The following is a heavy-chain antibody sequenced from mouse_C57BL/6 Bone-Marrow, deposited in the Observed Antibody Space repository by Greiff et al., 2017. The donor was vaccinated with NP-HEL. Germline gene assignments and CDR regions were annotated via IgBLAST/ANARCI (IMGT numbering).Heavy chain of an antibody. CDR1: GFTFSDYY. J-gene: IGHJ2*01. D-gene: IGHD2-12*01. V-gene: IGHV5-16*01. CDR2: INYDGSST. Sequence: EVKVEESEGGLVQPGSSMKLSCTASGFTFSDYYMAWVRQVPEKGLEWVANINYDGSSTYYLDSLKSRFIISRDNAKNILYLQMSSLKSEDTATDYCARGASYYRTLDYWGQGTTLTVSS. CDR3: ARGASYYRTLDY.